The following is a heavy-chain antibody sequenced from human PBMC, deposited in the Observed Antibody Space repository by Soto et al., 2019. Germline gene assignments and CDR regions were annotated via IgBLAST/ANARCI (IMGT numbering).Heavy chain of an antibody. CDR3: ARMSATGTRWFDP. V-gene: IGHV4-31*03. J-gene: IGHJ5*02. Sequence: QVQLQESGPGLVKPSQTLSLTRTVSGGSFSSGAYHWSWVRQHPGQGLEWIASISYRGITYSNPSLKSRLSMSVDTSKNQFSLNLTSVTAADTAVYHCARMSATGTRWFDPWGQGTLVTVSS. D-gene: IGHD6-13*01. CDR1: GGSFSSGAYH. CDR2: ISYRGIT.